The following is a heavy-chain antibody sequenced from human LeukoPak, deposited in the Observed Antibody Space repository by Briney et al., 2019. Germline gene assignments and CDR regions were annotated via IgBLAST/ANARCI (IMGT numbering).Heavy chain of an antibody. V-gene: IGHV1-2*04. D-gene: IGHD3-22*01. CDR2: VNPNSGGT. J-gene: IGHJ4*02. CDR1: GYTFTGYY. CDR3: ARGLGVRYYYDSSGYPWYFDY. Sequence: ASVKVSCKASGYTFTGYYMHWVRQAPGQGLEWMGWVNPNSGGTNYAQKFQGWVTMTRDTSISTAYMELSRLRSDDTAVYYCARGLGVRYYYDSSGYPWYFDYWGQGTLVTVSS.